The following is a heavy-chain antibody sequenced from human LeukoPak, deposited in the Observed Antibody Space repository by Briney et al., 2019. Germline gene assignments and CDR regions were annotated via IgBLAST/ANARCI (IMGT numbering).Heavy chain of an antibody. CDR2: IYYSGST. Sequence: SETLSLTCTVSGGSISSGDYYLSWIRQPPGKGLEWIGYIYYSGSTYYNPSLKSRVTISVDTSKNQFSLKLSSVTAADTAVYYCARSIAVALNAFDIWGQGTMVTVSS. CDR3: ARSIAVALNAFDI. D-gene: IGHD6-19*01. V-gene: IGHV4-30-4*08. J-gene: IGHJ3*02. CDR1: GGSISSGDYY.